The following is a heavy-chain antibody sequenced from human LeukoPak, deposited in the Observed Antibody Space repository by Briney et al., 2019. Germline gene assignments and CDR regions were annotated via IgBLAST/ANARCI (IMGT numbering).Heavy chain of an antibody. CDR1: GFNFRDYT. D-gene: IGHD2-21*02. Sequence: PGGSLRLSCAASGFNFRDYTMHWVRQAPGKGLEWLSLITWEGENTSYADSVKGRFTISRDNTRNSLFLLMNSLRTEDTALYFCAKVRGGGDWDFFDSWGLGTLVTVSS. CDR3: AKVRGGGDWDFFDS. CDR2: ITWEGENT. J-gene: IGHJ4*02. V-gene: IGHV3-43*01.